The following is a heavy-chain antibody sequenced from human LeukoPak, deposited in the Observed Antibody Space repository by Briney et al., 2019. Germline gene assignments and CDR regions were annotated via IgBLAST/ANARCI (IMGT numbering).Heavy chain of an antibody. CDR3: AKMWLGRRRAVDLVSTGETDY. D-gene: IGHD5/OR15-5a*01. Sequence: GGSLRLSCAASGVTFNSYGMHWVRQAPGKGLEWVTFIWYGGTNKYYADYVKGRITSARDNSKNTLYLRMNSLRAEDTAVYYCAKMWLGRRRAVDLVSTGETDYWGQGSLVTVSS. J-gene: IGHJ4*02. CDR1: GVTFNSYG. V-gene: IGHV3-30*02. CDR2: IWYGGTNK.